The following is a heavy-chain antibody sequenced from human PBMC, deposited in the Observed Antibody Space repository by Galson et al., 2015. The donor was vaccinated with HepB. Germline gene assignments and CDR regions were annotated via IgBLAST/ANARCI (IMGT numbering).Heavy chain of an antibody. V-gene: IGHV1-18*04. Sequence: SVKVSCKASGYTFTSYGISWVRQAPGQGLEWMGWISAYKGNTNYAQKLQGRVTMTTDTSTSTAYMELRSLSSDDTAVYYCARADRIAVAGTPVADYWGQGTLVTVSS. J-gene: IGHJ4*02. D-gene: IGHD6-19*01. CDR3: ARADRIAVAGTPVADY. CDR2: ISAYKGNT. CDR1: GYTFTSYG.